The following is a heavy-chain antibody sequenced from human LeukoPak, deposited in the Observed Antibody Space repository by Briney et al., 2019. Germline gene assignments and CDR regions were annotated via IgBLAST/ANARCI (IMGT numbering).Heavy chain of an antibody. CDR2: IYYSGST. J-gene: IGHJ4*02. Sequence: SETLSLTCTVSGYSISSSSYYWGWIRQPPGKGLEWIGSIYYSGSTYYNPSLKSRVTISVDTSKNQFSLKLSSVTAADTAVYYCARQTLTGTTFDYWGQGTLVTVSS. V-gene: IGHV4-39*01. CDR3: ARQTLTGTTFDY. D-gene: IGHD1-7*01. CDR1: GYSISSSSYY.